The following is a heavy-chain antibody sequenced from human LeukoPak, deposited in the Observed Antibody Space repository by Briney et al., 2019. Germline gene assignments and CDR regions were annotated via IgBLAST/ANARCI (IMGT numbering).Heavy chain of an antibody. Sequence: SETLSLTCTVSGGSISSSYYCWGWTRQPPGKGLEWIGSIYNSGSTYYNPSLKSRLTISVDTSKNQFSLKPSSVTAADSAVYYCARYCTSTSCYLPYYYGLDVWGQGTTVTVSS. D-gene: IGHD2-2*01. J-gene: IGHJ6*02. CDR2: IYNSGST. CDR1: GGSISSSYYC. CDR3: ARYCTSTSCYLPYYYGLDV. V-gene: IGHV4-39*01.